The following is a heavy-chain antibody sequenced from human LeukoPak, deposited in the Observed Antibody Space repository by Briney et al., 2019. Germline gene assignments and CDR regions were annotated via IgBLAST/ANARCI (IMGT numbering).Heavy chain of an antibody. Sequence: SETLSLTCSVSGGSISNHYWSWIRQPAGKGLEWIGRVYASGSITYNPSLQSRVTMSMDTSKNQFSLNLTPVTAADTAIYCCARDSGTTGEVKFDPWGQGILVTVSS. CDR3: ARDSGTTGEVKFDP. J-gene: IGHJ5*02. CDR2: VYASGSI. CDR1: GGSISNHY. D-gene: IGHD3-10*01. V-gene: IGHV4-4*07.